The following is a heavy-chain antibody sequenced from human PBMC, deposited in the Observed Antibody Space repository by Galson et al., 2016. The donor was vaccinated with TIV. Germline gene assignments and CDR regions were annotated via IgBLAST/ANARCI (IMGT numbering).Heavy chain of an antibody. D-gene: IGHD3-10*01. CDR3: AKGGPEVSIYYYYMDV. CDR2: INHNGIA. CDR1: GESLRGYR. Sequence: ETLSLTCGVYGESLRGYRWNWVRQSPGKGLEWMGDINHNGIATYNPSLKSRLTMSVGTSRNQFSLDLTSLTAADTAVYFCAKGGPEVSIYYYYMDVWGKGTTVTVSS. V-gene: IGHV4-34*01. J-gene: IGHJ6*03.